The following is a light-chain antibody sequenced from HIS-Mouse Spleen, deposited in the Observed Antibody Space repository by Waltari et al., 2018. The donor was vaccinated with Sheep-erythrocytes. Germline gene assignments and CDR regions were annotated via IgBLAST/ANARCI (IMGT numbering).Light chain of an antibody. V-gene: IGLV2-11*01. J-gene: IGLJ1*01. CDR1: SSDVVVYNY. Sequence: QSALTQPRPVSGSPGQSVTISCTGPSSDVVVYNYVSWYQQHPGKAPKLMIYDVSKRPSGVPDRFSGSKSGNTAALTISGLQAEDEADYYCCSYAGSYNHVFATGTKVTVL. CDR2: DVS. CDR3: CSYAGSYNHV.